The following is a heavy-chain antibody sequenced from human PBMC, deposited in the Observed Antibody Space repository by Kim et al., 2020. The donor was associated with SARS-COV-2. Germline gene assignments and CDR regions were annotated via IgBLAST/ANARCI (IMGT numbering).Heavy chain of an antibody. CDR1: GGSFSGYY. CDR2: INHSGST. V-gene: IGHV4-34*01. CDR3: ARGPGYCSGGSCYSAYYYYYGMDV. J-gene: IGHJ6*02. Sequence: SETLSLTCAVYGGSFSGYYWSWIRQPPGKGLEWIGEINHSGSTNYNPSLKSRVTISVDTSKNQFSLKLSSVTAADTAVYYCARGPGYCSGGSCYSAYYYYYGMDVWGQGTTVTVSS. D-gene: IGHD2-15*01.